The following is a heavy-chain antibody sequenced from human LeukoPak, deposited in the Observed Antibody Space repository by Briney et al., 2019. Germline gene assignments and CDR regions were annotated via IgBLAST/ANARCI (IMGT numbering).Heavy chain of an antibody. CDR2: TYYRSKWYN. D-gene: IGHD2-21*02. CDR1: GDSVSNSSVA. Sequence: SQTLSLTCAISGDSVSNSSVAWNWIRQSPSRGLEWLGRTYYRSKWYNDYALSVKSRITINPDTSKNQFSLQLNSVTPEDTAVYYCARDVTWFDPWGQGTLVTVSS. V-gene: IGHV6-1*01. J-gene: IGHJ5*02. CDR3: ARDVTWFDP.